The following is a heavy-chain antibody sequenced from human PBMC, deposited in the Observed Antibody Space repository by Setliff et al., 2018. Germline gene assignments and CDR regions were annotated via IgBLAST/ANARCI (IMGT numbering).Heavy chain of an antibody. D-gene: IGHD3-22*01. CDR2: IYSSGTT. CDR3: ARARWSGGYYSGDKYYMDV. CDR1: GDSISPYY. V-gene: IGHV4-59*08. Sequence: SETLSLTCTVSGDSISPYYWNWIRQSPGKGLEWIGYIYSSGTTDYNPSLKSRVTISLDSSRKQFSLEMTYLSAADTAIYYCARARWSGGYYSGDKYYMDVWGKGTTVTVSS. J-gene: IGHJ6*03.